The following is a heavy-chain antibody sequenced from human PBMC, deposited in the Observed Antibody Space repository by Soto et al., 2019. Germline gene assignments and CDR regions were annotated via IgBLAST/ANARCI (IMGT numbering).Heavy chain of an antibody. CDR1: GYTFTSYD. J-gene: IGHJ6*03. CDR3: ARAYQYYDFWRGPLAYMDV. CDR2: MNPNSGNT. Sequence: ASVKVSCKASGYTFTSYDINCVRQATGQGLEWMGWMNPNSGNTGYAQKFQGRVTMTRNTSISTAYMELSSLRSEDTAVYYCARAYQYYDFWRGPLAYMDVWGKGTTVTVSS. V-gene: IGHV1-8*01. D-gene: IGHD3-3*01.